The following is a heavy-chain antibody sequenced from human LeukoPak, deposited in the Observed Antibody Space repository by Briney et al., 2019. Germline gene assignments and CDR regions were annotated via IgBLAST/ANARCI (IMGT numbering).Heavy chain of an antibody. J-gene: IGHJ6*02. CDR2: INWKSNNI. V-gene: IGHV3-9*01. CDR3: ARDRAGYFYAMDV. Sequence: TGGFLRLSCAASGFTFGDYAMHWVRQAPGKGLEWVSGINWKSNNIGYADSVKGRFTISRDNAKNSLYLQMNSLRTEDTALYYCARDRAGYFYAMDVWGQGNSVTVSS. CDR1: GFTFGDYA. D-gene: IGHD6-13*01.